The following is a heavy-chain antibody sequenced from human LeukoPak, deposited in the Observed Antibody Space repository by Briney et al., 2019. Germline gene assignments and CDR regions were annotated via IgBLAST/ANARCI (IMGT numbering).Heavy chain of an antibody. J-gene: IGHJ4*02. V-gene: IGHV3-23*01. Sequence: PGGSLRLSCAASGFTFSNYDMTWVRQAPGKGLGWVSSISGRGGSTYFADSLKGRFTISRDNSKNTVYLQMNSLRADDTAVYYCAKDPSSGRYYPDWGQGTLVIVSS. D-gene: IGHD3-10*01. CDR1: GFTFSNYD. CDR3: AKDPSSGRYYPD. CDR2: ISGRGGST.